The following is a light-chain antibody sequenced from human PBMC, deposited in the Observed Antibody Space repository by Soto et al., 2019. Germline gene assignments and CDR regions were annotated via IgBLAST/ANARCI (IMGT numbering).Light chain of an antibody. V-gene: IGLV2-8*01. J-gene: IGLJ1*01. CDR1: SSDVGAYIF. CDR2: DVN. Sequence: QSALTQPHSASGSPGQSVTISCTGTSSDVGAYIFVSWYQQHPGKAPKLMVYDVNRRPPGVPDRFFGSKSGNTASLTVSGLQAEDEPDYYCVSFAGGTYVFGIGTKVTV. CDR3: VSFAGGTYV.